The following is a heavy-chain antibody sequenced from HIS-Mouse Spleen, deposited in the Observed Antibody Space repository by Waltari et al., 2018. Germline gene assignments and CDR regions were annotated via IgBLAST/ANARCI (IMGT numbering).Heavy chain of an antibody. J-gene: IGHJ3*02. CDR2: IYTSGST. V-gene: IGHV4-4*07. CDR3: ARDFPVEDAFDI. Sequence: QVQLQESGPGLVKPSETLSLTCTVPGGSISSYYSTWLRHPAGKGLEWIGRIYTSGSTNYNTSLKSRVTMSVDTSKNQFSLKLSSVTAADTAVYYCARDFPVEDAFDIWGQGTMVTVSS. CDR1: GGSISSYY.